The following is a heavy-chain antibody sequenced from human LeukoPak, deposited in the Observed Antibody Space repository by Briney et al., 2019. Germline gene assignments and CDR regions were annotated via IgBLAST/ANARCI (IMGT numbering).Heavy chain of an antibody. V-gene: IGHV3-7*01. CDR3: VRDGGVSGYDLLDY. CDR1: GFTFSHYW. Sequence: GRSLSLSCAVSGFTFSHYWMTWVRQAPGKGLEWVAQINQDGSEEYYMDSVKARFTISRDNAKNSVFLQMNSLRAEDTAVYYCVRDGGVSGYDLLDYWGQGTLVTVSS. D-gene: IGHD5-12*01. J-gene: IGHJ4*02. CDR2: INQDGSEE.